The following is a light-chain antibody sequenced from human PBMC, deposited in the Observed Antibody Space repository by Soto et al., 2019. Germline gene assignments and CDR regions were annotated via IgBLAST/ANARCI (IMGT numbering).Light chain of an antibody. V-gene: IGKV3-11*01. CDR3: QQLNNWPLT. CDR1: QSVRSD. CDR2: DAS. Sequence: EVVLTQSPATRSLSPGERATLSCRASQSVRSDLAWYQQKPGQAPRLLIYDASRRATGIPARFSGSGSGTDFTLTISSLEPEDFAVYYCQQLNNWPLTFGGGTKVDI. J-gene: IGKJ4*01.